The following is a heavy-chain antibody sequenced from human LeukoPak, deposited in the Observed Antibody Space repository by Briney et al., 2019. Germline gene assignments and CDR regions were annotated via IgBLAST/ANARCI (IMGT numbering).Heavy chain of an antibody. CDR3: ARGREWEPKVFDY. Sequence: SQTLSLTCTVSGGSISSGAYYWSWIRQHPGKGLEWIGYIYYSGSTYYNPSLKSRVTISVDTSKNQFSLKLSSVTAADTAVYYCARGREWEPKVFDYWGQGTLVTVSS. V-gene: IGHV4-31*03. CDR2: IYYSGST. J-gene: IGHJ4*02. D-gene: IGHD1-26*01. CDR1: GGSISSGAYY.